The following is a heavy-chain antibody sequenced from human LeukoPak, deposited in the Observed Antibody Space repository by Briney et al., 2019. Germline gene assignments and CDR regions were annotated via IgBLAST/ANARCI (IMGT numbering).Heavy chain of an antibody. D-gene: IGHD1-26*01. CDR2: IYYSGST. CDR1: GGSISSYY. V-gene: IGHV4-59*01. CDR3: AREWELSRAFDI. J-gene: IGHJ3*02. Sequence: SETLSLPCTVSGGSISSYYWSWIRQPPGKGLEWIGYIYYSGSTNYNPSLKSRVTISVDTSKNQFSLKLSSVTAADTAVYYCAREWELSRAFDIWGQGTMVTVSS.